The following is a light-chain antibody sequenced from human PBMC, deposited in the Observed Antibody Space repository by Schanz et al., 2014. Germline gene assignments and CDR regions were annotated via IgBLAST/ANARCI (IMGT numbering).Light chain of an antibody. Sequence: QSALTQPASVSGSPGQSITISCTGTSSDVGGYNYVSWYQQHPGKAPKLMIYDVSNRPSGVSNRFSGSKSGNTASLTISGLQAEDEADYYCQSYDVSLSGFVVFGGGTKLTVL. CDR2: DVS. J-gene: IGLJ2*01. CDR3: QSYDVSLSGFVV. CDR1: SSDVGGYNY. V-gene: IGLV2-14*01.